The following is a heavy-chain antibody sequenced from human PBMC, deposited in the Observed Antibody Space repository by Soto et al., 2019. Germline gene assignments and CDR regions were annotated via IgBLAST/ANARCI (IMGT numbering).Heavy chain of an antibody. CDR1: GGSISSGDYY. D-gene: IGHD3-3*01. CDR3: ARDYYDFWSGYLAQDYYYGMDV. J-gene: IGHJ6*02. Sequence: QVQLQESGPGLVKPSQTLSLTCTVSGGSISSGDYYWSWIRQPPGKGLEWIGYIYYSGSTYYNPSLKSRVTISVDTSKNQFSLKLSSVTAADTAVYYCARDYYDFWSGYLAQDYYYGMDVWGQGTTVTVSS. CDR2: IYYSGST. V-gene: IGHV4-30-4*01.